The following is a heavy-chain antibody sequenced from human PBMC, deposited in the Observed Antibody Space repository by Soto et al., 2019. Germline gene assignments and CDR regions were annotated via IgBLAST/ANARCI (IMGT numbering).Heavy chain of an antibody. CDR1: GYSISSGYY. CDR3: ARSGTGYSYGHGFDP. Sequence: PSETLSLTCAVSGYSISSGYYWGWIRQPPGKGLEWIGSIYHSGSTYYNPSLKSRVTISVDTSKNQFSLKLSSVTAADTAVYYCARSGTGYSYGHGFDPWGQGTLVTVPQ. J-gene: IGHJ5*02. D-gene: IGHD5-18*01. CDR2: IYHSGST. V-gene: IGHV4-38-2*01.